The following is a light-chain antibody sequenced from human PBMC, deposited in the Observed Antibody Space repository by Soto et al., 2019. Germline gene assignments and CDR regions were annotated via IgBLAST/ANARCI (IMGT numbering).Light chain of an antibody. CDR3: QQYEDLPLT. CDR1: QGISNY. V-gene: IGKV1-33*01. CDR2: DAS. J-gene: IGKJ4*01. Sequence: DIQMTQSPSSLSASVGDRVTITCQASQGISNYLNWYQQKPGKVPKLLIFDASNVETGVPSRFSGSGSGTDFTFTISSLQPEDIGTYYCQQYEDLPLTFGGGTRVEIK.